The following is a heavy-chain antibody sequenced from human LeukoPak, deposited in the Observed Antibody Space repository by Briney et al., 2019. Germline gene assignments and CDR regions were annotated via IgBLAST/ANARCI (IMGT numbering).Heavy chain of an antibody. CDR2: ISAYNGNT. J-gene: IGHJ6*02. CDR1: GYTFTSYG. CDR3: ARVSSSSTTYGWGYYYYGMDV. V-gene: IGHV1-18*01. D-gene: IGHD2/OR15-2a*01. Sequence: ASVKVSCKASGYTFTSYGISWVRQAPGQGLEWMGWISAYNGNTNYAQKLQGRVTMTTDTSTSTAYMELRSLRSDDTAVYYCARVSSSSTTYGWGYYYYGMDVWGQGTTVTVSS.